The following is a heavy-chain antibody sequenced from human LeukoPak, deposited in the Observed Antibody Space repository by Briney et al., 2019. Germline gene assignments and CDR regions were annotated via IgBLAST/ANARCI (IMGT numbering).Heavy chain of an antibody. CDR3: AKSRLIAARSWFDP. J-gene: IGHJ5*02. CDR2: IRYDGSNK. CDR1: GFTFSSYG. Sequence: GGSLRLSCAASGFTFSSYGMHWVRQAPGKGLGWVAFIRYDGSNKYYADSVQGRFTISRDNSKNTLYLQMNSLRAEDTAVYYCAKSRLIAARSWFDPWGQGTLVTVSS. D-gene: IGHD6-6*01. V-gene: IGHV3-30*02.